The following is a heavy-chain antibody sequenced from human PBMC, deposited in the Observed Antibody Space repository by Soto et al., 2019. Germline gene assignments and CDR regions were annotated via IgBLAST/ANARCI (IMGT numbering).Heavy chain of an antibody. Sequence: GGSLSLSCAASGFTFSSYWMHWVRQAPGKGLVWVSRINSDGSSTSYADSVKGRFTISRDNAKNTLYLQMNSLRAEDTAVYYCARATYYYYMDVWGKGTTVTISS. CDR3: ARATYYYYMDV. CDR2: INSDGSST. V-gene: IGHV3-74*01. J-gene: IGHJ6*03. CDR1: GFTFSSYW.